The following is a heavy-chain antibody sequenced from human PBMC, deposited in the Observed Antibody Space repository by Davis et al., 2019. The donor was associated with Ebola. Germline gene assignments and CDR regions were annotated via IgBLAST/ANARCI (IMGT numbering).Heavy chain of an antibody. CDR1: GGSISSYY. D-gene: IGHD2-15*01. V-gene: IGHV4-59*01. Sequence: PSETLSLTCTVSGGSISSYYWSWIRQPPGKGLEWIGSLYYTGSTNYNPSLKSRVTMSVDTSKNQFSLKLSSVTAADTAVYYCARDGQYCSGGTCYFDYWGQGTLVTVSS. J-gene: IGHJ4*02. CDR2: LYYTGST. CDR3: ARDGQYCSGGTCYFDY.